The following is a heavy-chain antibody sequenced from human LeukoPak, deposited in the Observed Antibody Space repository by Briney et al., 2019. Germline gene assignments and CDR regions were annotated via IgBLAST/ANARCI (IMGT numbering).Heavy chain of an antibody. D-gene: IGHD3-22*01. CDR3: ARDRMIVAYFDY. CDR1: GFTFSDYT. J-gene: IGHJ4*02. Sequence: GGSLRLSCAASGFTFSDYTMTWVRQAPGKGLEWVASISSDSSYIYYADSVKGRFTISRDNAKNSLYLQMNSLRAEDTAVYYCARDRMIVAYFDYWGQGTLVTVSS. V-gene: IGHV3-21*01. CDR2: ISSDSSYI.